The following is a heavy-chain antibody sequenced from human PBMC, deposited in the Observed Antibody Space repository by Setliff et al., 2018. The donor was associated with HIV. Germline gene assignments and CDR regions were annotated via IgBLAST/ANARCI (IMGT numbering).Heavy chain of an antibody. J-gene: IGHJ6*03. CDR1: GYTFTIYG. CDR3: ARDGGYYYYMDV. D-gene: IGHD3-10*01. Sequence: ASVKVSCKASGYTFTIYGITWVRQAPGQGLEWMGWISGHSDSRKYGQEFDGRVTLTTDTSTNTAYMVLKSLRSDDTAVYYCARDGGYYYYMDVWGKGTTVTVSS. V-gene: IGHV1-18*01. CDR2: ISGHSDSR.